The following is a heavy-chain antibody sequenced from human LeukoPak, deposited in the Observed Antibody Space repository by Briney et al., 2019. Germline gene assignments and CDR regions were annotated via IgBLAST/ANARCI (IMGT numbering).Heavy chain of an antibody. V-gene: IGHV3-9*01. Sequence: GRSLRLSCAASGFTFDDYAMHWVRQAPGKGLEWVSGISWNSGNIGYADSVKGRFTIPRDNAKNSLFLQMNSLRAEDTALYYCAKDYCSSTTCYYNYWGQGTLVTVSS. CDR1: GFTFDDYA. CDR3: AKDYCSSTTCYYNY. CDR2: ISWNSGNI. D-gene: IGHD2-2*01. J-gene: IGHJ4*02.